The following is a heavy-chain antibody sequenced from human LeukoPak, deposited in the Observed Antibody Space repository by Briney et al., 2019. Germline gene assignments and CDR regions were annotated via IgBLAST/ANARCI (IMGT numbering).Heavy chain of an antibody. Sequence: APVKVSCKTSGYTFGTSGISWVRQAPGQRLEWMGWISPSNGNTYYAQKVQGRVTMTTDTSTSTAYMELRSLRSDDTAVYYCARDRIDYGDYVDYYYYGMDVWGQGTTVTVSS. CDR2: ISPSNGNT. J-gene: IGHJ6*02. CDR1: GYTFGTSG. V-gene: IGHV1-18*01. D-gene: IGHD4-17*01. CDR3: ARDRIDYGDYVDYYYYGMDV.